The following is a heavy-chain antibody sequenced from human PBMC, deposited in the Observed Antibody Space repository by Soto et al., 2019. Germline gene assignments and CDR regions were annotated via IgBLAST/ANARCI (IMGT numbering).Heavy chain of an antibody. Sequence: EGSLRLSCAASGFIFRSYTMHLVRQAPGKGLEWVGVITYDGSNQYYADSVKGRFTISRDNSRNMLFLQMNSLRPDDAAVYYCARAPSGSYPEFDYWGQGALVNLSS. CDR2: ITYDGSNQ. J-gene: IGHJ4*02. CDR1: GFIFRSYT. CDR3: ARAPSGSYPEFDY. V-gene: IGHV3-30-3*01. D-gene: IGHD1-26*01.